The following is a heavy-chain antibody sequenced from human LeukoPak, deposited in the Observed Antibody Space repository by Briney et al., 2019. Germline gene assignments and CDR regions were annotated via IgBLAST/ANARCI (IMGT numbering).Heavy chain of an antibody. D-gene: IGHD1-26*01. Sequence: GGSLRLSCAASGFTFSSYSMNWVRQAPGKGLEWVSYISSSSSTIYYADSVKGRFTISRDIAKNSLYLQMNSLRAEDTAVYYCARDTLRIVGATGGFDPWGQGTLVTVSS. CDR1: GFTFSSYS. J-gene: IGHJ5*02. CDR3: ARDTLRIVGATGGFDP. V-gene: IGHV3-48*04. CDR2: ISSSSSTI.